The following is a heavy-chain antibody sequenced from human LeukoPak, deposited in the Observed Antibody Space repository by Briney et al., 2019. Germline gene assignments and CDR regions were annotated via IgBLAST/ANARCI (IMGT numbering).Heavy chain of an antibody. J-gene: IGHJ6*02. D-gene: IGHD6-19*01. CDR3: ARDPKQWLVTYYYYGMDV. CDR1: GYTFTRYG. CDR2: ISAYNGNT. V-gene: IGHV1-18*01. Sequence: ASVKVFCKASGYTFTRYGISWVRQAPGQGLEWMGWISAYNGNTNYAQKLQGRVTMTTDTSTSTAYMELRSLRSDDTAVYYCARDPKQWLVTYYYYGMDVWGQGTTVTVSS.